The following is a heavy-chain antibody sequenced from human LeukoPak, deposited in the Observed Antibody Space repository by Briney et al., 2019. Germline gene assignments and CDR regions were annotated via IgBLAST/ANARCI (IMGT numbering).Heavy chain of an antibody. CDR2: TKTDGSDK. Sequence: GGSLRLSCAASGFTFRSYGMHWVRQAPGKGLEWLANTKTDGSDKFYVDSVKGRFTISRDNAKNSVYLEMNSLRAEDTAVYYCARESLEYSGSYYWGQGTLVTVSS. V-gene: IGHV3-7*01. D-gene: IGHD1-26*01. CDR3: ARESLEYSGSYY. J-gene: IGHJ4*02. CDR1: GFTFRSYG.